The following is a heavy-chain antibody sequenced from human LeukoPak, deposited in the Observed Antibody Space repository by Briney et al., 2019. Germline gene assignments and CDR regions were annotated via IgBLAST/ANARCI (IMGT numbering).Heavy chain of an antibody. Sequence: GESLKIPCKGSGYSFTSYWIGWVRQMPGKGLEWMGIIYPGDSDTRYSPSFQGQVTISADKSISTAYLQWSSLKASDTAMYYCARLGSYDSSGYYYGYFDYWGQGTLVTVSS. D-gene: IGHD3-22*01. CDR2: IYPGDSDT. J-gene: IGHJ4*02. V-gene: IGHV5-51*01. CDR1: GYSFTSYW. CDR3: ARLGSYDSSGYYYGYFDY.